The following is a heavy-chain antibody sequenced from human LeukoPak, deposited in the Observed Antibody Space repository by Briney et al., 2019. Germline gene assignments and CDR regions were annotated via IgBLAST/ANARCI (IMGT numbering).Heavy chain of an antibody. Sequence: PGGSLRLSCAASGFTFSSYWMSWVRQAPGKGLEWVSYISSSGSTIYYADSVKGRFTISRDNAKNSLYLQMNSLRAEDTAVYYCARDMDYDILTGYSSAYWGQGTLVTVSS. CDR2: ISSSGSTI. CDR3: ARDMDYDILTGYSSAY. J-gene: IGHJ4*02. CDR1: GFTFSSYW. D-gene: IGHD3-9*01. V-gene: IGHV3-48*04.